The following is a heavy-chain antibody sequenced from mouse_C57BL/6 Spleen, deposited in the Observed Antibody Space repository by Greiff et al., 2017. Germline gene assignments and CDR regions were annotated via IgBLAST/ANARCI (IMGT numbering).Heavy chain of an antibody. J-gene: IGHJ2*01. V-gene: IGHV3-6*01. CDR2: ISYDGSN. CDR3: ARRGHDGYYFDY. Sequence: EVQLQESGPGLVKPSQSLSLTCSVTGYSITSGYYWNWIRQFPGNKLEWMGYISYDGSNNYNPSLKNRISITRDTSKNQFFLKLNSVTTEDTATYYCARRGHDGYYFDYWGQGTTLTVSS. D-gene: IGHD2-3*01. CDR1: GYSITSGYY.